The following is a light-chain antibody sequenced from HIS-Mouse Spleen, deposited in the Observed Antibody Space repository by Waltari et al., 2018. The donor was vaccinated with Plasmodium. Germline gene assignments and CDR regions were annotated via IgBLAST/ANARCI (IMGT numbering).Light chain of an antibody. CDR3: QQANSFPSLT. V-gene: IGKV1-12*02. J-gene: IGKJ4*01. CDR1: QGISSW. Sequence: DIQMTQSPSSVSASAGARVTITCPARQGISSWLAWYQQKPGKAPKLLIYVASSLQSGVPSMVSGSGSGTDFTLTISSLQPEDFATYYCQQANSFPSLTFGGGTKVEIK. CDR2: VAS.